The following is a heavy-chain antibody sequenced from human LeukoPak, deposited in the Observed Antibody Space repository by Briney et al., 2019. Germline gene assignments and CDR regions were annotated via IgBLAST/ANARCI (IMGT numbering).Heavy chain of an antibody. D-gene: IGHD5-24*01. J-gene: IGHJ4*02. Sequence: GGSLRLSCAASGFTFSSYWMHWVRQGPGKGLVWVSRMNSDGSSTSYADSVKGRFTISRDNAKNSLYLQMNSLRAEDTAIYYCTRVGYIDEGIDYWGQGTLVTVSS. CDR3: TRVGYIDEGIDY. CDR1: GFTFSSYW. CDR2: MNSDGSST. V-gene: IGHV3-74*01.